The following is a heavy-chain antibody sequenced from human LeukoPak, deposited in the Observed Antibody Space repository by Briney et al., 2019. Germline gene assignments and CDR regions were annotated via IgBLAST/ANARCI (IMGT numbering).Heavy chain of an antibody. Sequence: PSEALSLTCTVSGGSISSYYWSWIRQPPGKGLEWIGYIYYSGSTNYNPSLKSRVTISVDKSKNQFSLKLSSVTAADTAVYYCARAEDIVVVPAAMFSYYYYGMDVWGQGTTVTVSS. CDR1: GGSISSYY. J-gene: IGHJ6*02. CDR2: IYYSGST. D-gene: IGHD2-2*01. CDR3: ARAEDIVVVPAAMFSYYYYGMDV. V-gene: IGHV4-59*12.